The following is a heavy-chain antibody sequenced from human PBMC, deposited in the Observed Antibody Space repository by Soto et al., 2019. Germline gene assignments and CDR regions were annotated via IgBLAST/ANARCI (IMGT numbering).Heavy chain of an antibody. CDR2: ISSGSAHT. Sequence: EVQVVESGGGLVKPGGSLRLSCAASGFTFSSCSMNWVRQAPGEGLEWVSAISSGSAHTHYADSVKGRFTFSRDNAKNSLYLQLNSLRDEDTAVYYCAKDRSGSYPPGDGMDVWGQGTTVIVSS. D-gene: IGHD3-10*01. J-gene: IGHJ6*02. CDR1: GFTFSSCS. V-gene: IGHV3-21*01. CDR3: AKDRSGSYPPGDGMDV.